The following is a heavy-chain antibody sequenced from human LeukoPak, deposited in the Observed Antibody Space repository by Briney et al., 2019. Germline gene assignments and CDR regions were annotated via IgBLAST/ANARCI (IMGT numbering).Heavy chain of an antibody. Sequence: ASVKVSCKASGYTFTGYYMHWVRQAPGQGLEWMGWINPNSGGTNYAQKFQGRVTMTRDTSISTVYMELSSLRSEDTAVYYCARDRLEEGVYFDYWGQGTLVTVSS. V-gene: IGHV1-2*02. J-gene: IGHJ4*02. CDR2: INPNSGGT. D-gene: IGHD2-8*01. CDR1: GYTFTGYY. CDR3: ARDRLEEGVYFDY.